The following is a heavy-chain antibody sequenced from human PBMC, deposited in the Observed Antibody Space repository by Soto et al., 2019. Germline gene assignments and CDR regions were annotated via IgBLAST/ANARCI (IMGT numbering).Heavy chain of an antibody. V-gene: IGHV1-18*01. CDR1: GYSFTRYG. Sequence: QFQLVQSGAEVKNPGASVKVSCKASGYSFTRYGIGWARQAPGQGLEWMGWINAYNGNTNYAQNLQGRLTLTTDTSTTTAYMELRRLRSNDTAIYYCAMVDVYVTPSPQDVWGQGTTVTVSS. CDR3: AMVDVYVTPSPQDV. J-gene: IGHJ6*02. CDR2: INAYNGNT. D-gene: IGHD3-16*01.